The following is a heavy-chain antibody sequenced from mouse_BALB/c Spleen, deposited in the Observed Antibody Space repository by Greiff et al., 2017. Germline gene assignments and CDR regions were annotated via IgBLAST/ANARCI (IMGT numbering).Heavy chain of an antibody. D-gene: IGHD2-1*01. CDR3: AKNILYGNYYAMDY. CDR2: IWRGGST. Sequence: QVQLQQSGPSLVQPSQSLSITCTVSGFSLTSYGVHWVRQSPGKGLEWLGVIWRGGSTDYNAAFMSRLSITKDNSKSQVFFKMNSLQADDTAIYYCAKNILYGNYYAMDYWGQGTSVTVSS. CDR1: GFSLTSYG. V-gene: IGHV2-5-1*01. J-gene: IGHJ4*01.